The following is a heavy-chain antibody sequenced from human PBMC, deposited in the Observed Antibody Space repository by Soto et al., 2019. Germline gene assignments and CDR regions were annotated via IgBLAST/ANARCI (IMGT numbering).Heavy chain of an antibody. D-gene: IGHD3-16*01. V-gene: IGHV1-18*01. Sequence: QVQLAQSGAEVRKPGASVKVSCKASGYTYTTYGITWVRQAPGQGLEWTGWISGYDGHTKYAQKFQGRVIMTTDTSTSTVYMDLRSLRSDDTAVYYCAREGEIPYYYYGLDVWCQGTTVTVSS. CDR1: GYTYTTYG. J-gene: IGHJ6*02. CDR3: AREGEIPYYYYGLDV. CDR2: ISGYDGHT.